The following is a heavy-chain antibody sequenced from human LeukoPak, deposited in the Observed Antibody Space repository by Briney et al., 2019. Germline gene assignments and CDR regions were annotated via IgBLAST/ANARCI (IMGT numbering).Heavy chain of an antibody. CDR2: ISSSSSTI. J-gene: IGHJ5*02. Sequence: LSLTCTVSGYSISSGYYWGWIRQPPGKGLEWVSYISSSSSTIYYADSVKGRFTISRDNAKNSLYLQMNSLRAEDTAVYYCARSDTRDWFDPWGQGTLVTVSS. V-gene: IGHV3-11*04. CDR3: ARSDTRDWFDP. CDR1: GYSISSGYY.